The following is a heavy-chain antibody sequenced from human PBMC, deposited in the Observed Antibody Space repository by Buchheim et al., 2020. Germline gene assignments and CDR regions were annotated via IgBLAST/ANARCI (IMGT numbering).Heavy chain of an antibody. V-gene: IGHV3-33*01. Sequence: QVQLVESGGGVVQPGRSLRLSCAASGFTFSSYGMHWVRQAPGKGLEWVAVIWYDGSNKYYADSVKGRFTISRDNSKNTLHLKMNSLRAEDTAVYYCARHRAYDSSGYVFDYWGQGTL. CDR1: GFTFSSYG. J-gene: IGHJ4*02. CDR3: ARHRAYDSSGYVFDY. CDR2: IWYDGSNK. D-gene: IGHD3-22*01.